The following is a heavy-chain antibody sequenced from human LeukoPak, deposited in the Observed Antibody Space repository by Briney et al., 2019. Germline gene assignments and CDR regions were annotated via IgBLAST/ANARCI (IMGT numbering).Heavy chain of an antibody. Sequence: SETLSLTCAVSGGSISSYYWSWIRQPPGKGLEWIGYIYYSGSTNYNPSLKSRVTISVDTSKNQFSLKLSSVTAADTAVYYCARSYWSGYQYYLDYWGQGTLVTVSS. V-gene: IGHV4-59*01. J-gene: IGHJ4*02. D-gene: IGHD3-3*01. CDR3: ARSYWSGYQYYLDY. CDR2: IYYSGST. CDR1: GGSISSYY.